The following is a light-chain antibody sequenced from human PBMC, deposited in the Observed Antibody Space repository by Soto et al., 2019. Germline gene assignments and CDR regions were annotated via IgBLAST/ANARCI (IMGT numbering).Light chain of an antibody. CDR3: QQYSKWPLT. CDR2: GAS. J-gene: IGKJ4*01. Sequence: EILMTQSPPTLSVSPGLRATLPCRASQSVSSYLAWYQQKHGQAPRVLIYGASTGATGIPARFSASGYGTEFILTISSLQPEDFAVYYCQQYSKWPLTFGGGTKVDIK. V-gene: IGKV3-15*01. CDR1: QSVSSY.